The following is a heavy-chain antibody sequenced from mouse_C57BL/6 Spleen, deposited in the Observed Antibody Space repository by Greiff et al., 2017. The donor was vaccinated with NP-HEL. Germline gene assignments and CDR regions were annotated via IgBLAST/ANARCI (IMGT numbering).Heavy chain of an antibody. V-gene: IGHV1-82*01. CDR2: IYPGDGDT. Sequence: QVQLQQSGPELVKPGASVKISCKASGYAFSSSWMNWVKQRPGKGLEWIGRIYPGDGDTNYNGKFKGKATLTADKSSSTAYMQLSSLTSEDSAVYFCATFTTVVATGFDYWGQGTTRTVSS. CDR3: ATFTTVVATGFDY. CDR1: GYAFSSSW. J-gene: IGHJ2*01. D-gene: IGHD1-1*01.